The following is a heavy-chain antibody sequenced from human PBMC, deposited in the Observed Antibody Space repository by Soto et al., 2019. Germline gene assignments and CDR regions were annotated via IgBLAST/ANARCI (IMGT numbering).Heavy chain of an antibody. Sequence: QVQLAESGGGVVQPGRSLRLSCATSGFVSNDYDIHWVRQAPGKGLAWLASISYDGTKKYYAESVKGRFTISRDNSKNTLFLQLNSRRAEDTAAYYCSRGKKGGFDAWGPGTLVTVSS. V-gene: IGHV3-30*03. J-gene: IGHJ4*02. CDR1: GFVSNDYD. CDR3: SRGKKGGFDA. CDR2: ISYDGTKK.